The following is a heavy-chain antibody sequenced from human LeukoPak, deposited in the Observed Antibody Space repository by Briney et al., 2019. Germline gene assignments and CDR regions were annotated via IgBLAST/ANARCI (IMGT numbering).Heavy chain of an antibody. CDR2: MNPDNGST. D-gene: IGHD3-16*01. V-gene: IGHV1-2*02. CDR1: GYTFTVYF. Sequence: AASVKVSCKASGYTFTVYFMHWVRQAPGQGLEWMGLMNPDNGSTHYAQKFQGRVTMTRDSSINTAYMELSRLTSDDTAVYYCATLGGHSLAAQNGYWGQGTLVTVSS. J-gene: IGHJ4*02. CDR3: ATLGGHSLAAQNGY.